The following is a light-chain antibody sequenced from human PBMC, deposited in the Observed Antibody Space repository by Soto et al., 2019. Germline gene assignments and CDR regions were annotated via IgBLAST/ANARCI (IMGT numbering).Light chain of an antibody. Sequence: QTVVTQPPSVSGAPGQRVTISCTGSSSNIGAGYDVHWYQQLPGTAPKLLIYHNSNRPSGVPDRFSGSKSGTSVSLAITGLQAEDEADYYCQSYDSSLSGVVFGGGTQLTVL. CDR3: QSYDSSLSGVV. CDR2: HNS. J-gene: IGLJ2*01. CDR1: SSNIGAGYD. V-gene: IGLV1-40*01.